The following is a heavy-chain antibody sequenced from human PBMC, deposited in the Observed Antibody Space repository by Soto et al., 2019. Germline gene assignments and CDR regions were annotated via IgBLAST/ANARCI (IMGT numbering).Heavy chain of an antibody. CDR3: AREGYDFWSGSLDYFDY. V-gene: IGHV3-48*02. D-gene: IGHD3-3*01. J-gene: IGHJ4*02. CDR2: ISSSSSTI. CDR1: GFTFSSYS. Sequence: GGSLRLSCAASGFTFSSYSMNWVRQAPGKGLEWASYISSSSSTIYYADSVKGRFTISRDNAKNSLYLQMNSLRDEDTAVYYCAREGYDFWSGSLDYFDYWGQGTLVTVSS.